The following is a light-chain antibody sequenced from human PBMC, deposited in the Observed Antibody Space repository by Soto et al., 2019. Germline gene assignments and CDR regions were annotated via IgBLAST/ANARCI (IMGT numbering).Light chain of an antibody. J-gene: IGKJ2*01. Sequence: DIVMTQSPLSLPVTPGAPASISCRSSQSLLHSNGYNYLDWYLQKPGQSPQLLIYLGSNRASGVPDRFSGSGSGTDCTLKISRVEAEDVGVYYCRQALQTPSTFGQGTKLEIK. CDR3: RQALQTPST. CDR1: QSLLHSNGYNY. CDR2: LGS. V-gene: IGKV2-28*01.